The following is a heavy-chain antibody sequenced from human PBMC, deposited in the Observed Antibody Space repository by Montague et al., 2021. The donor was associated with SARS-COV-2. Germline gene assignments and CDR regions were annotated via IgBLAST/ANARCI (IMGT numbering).Heavy chain of an antibody. Sequence: SLRLSCAASGFTVSNNYMIWVRQAPGKGLELVSLIYSGGSTYYADSVKGRFTTPRDSSTNTLFLQMNSLRVEDTAVYYCTKDPPGIVASGPGGWGQGTLVTVSS. J-gene: IGHJ4*02. CDR3: TKDPPGIVASGPGG. V-gene: IGHV3-66*01. CDR1: GFTVSNNY. CDR2: IYSGGST. D-gene: IGHD6-13*01.